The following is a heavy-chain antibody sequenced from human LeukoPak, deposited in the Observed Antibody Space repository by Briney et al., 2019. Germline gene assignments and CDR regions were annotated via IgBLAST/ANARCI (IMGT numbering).Heavy chain of an antibody. CDR3: ARERIFYYDSSGYFYWFDP. CDR1: GFTFTRNW. CDR2: IYYSGST. J-gene: IGHJ5*02. Sequence: PGGSLRLTCVASGFTFTRNWMSWVRQPPGKGLEWIGSIYYSGSTNYNPSLKSRVTISVDTSKNQFFLKLSSVTAADTAVYYCARERIFYYDSSGYFYWFDPWGQGTLVTVSS. V-gene: IGHV4-4*02. D-gene: IGHD3-22*01.